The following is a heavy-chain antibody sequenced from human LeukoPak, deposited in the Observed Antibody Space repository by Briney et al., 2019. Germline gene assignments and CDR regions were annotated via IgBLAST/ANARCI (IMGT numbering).Heavy chain of an antibody. CDR2: ISSSSSYT. V-gene: IGHV3-11*03. CDR1: GFTFSDYH. D-gene: IGHD3-10*01. CDR3: ASRFGELDWLFDY. J-gene: IGHJ4*02. Sequence: PGGSLRLSCAASGFTFSDYHMSWIRQAPGKGLEWVSYISSSSSYTNYADSVKGRFTISRDNAKNSLYLQMNSLRAEDTAVYYCASRFGELDWLFDYWGQGTLVTVSS.